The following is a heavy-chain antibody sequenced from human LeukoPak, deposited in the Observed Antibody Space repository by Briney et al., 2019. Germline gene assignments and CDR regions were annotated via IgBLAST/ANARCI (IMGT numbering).Heavy chain of an antibody. J-gene: IGHJ6*03. Sequence: PGGSLRLSCAASGFTFSTYSMNWVRQAPGKGLEWVSAITGSGGSTYFADSVKGRFTISRDNYKNTLYLQMNSLRAEDTAVYYCAKGLGPYDFWSGYSYMDVWGKGTTVTVSS. V-gene: IGHV3-23*01. CDR3: AKGLGPYDFWSGYSYMDV. CDR1: GFTFSTYS. D-gene: IGHD3-3*01. CDR2: ITGSGGST.